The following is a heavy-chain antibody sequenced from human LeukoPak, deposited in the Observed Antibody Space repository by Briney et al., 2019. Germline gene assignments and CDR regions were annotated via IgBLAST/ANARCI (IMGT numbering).Heavy chain of an antibody. CDR2: INHSGST. CDR3: ARAMFNIVVVPAAREGYYFDY. Sequence: SETLSLTCAVYGGSFSGYYWSWIRQPPGKGLEWIGEINHSGSTNYNPSLKSRVTISVDTSKNQFSLKLSSVTAADTAVYYCARAMFNIVVVPAAREGYYFDYWGQGTLVTVSS. CDR1: GGSFSGYY. V-gene: IGHV4-34*01. J-gene: IGHJ4*02. D-gene: IGHD2-2*01.